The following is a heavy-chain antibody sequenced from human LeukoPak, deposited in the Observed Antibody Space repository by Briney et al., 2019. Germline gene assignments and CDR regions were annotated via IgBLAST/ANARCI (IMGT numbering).Heavy chain of an antibody. V-gene: IGHV3-23*01. J-gene: IGHJ5*02. Sequence: GGSLRLSCAASGFTFSSYSMNWVRQAPGKGLEWVSAISGSGGSTYYADSVKGRFTISRDDSKNTLYLQMNSLRAEDTAVYYCAKVVAVSREDWFDPWGQGTLVTVSS. CDR3: AKVVAVSREDWFDP. CDR2: ISGSGGST. D-gene: IGHD3-10*01. CDR1: GFTFSSYS.